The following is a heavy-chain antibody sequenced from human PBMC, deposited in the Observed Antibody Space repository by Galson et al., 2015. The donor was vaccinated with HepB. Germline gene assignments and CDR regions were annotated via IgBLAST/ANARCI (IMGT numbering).Heavy chain of an antibody. V-gene: IGHV3-30*18. D-gene: IGHD3-10*01. CDR1: GFTFSSYG. J-gene: IGHJ6*02. CDR3: AKDPWGFGEAHFGMDV. Sequence: SLRLSCAASGFTFSSYGMHWVRQAPGKGLEWVAVLSYDGSNKYYGDSVKGRFTISRDNSKNTLYLQMNSLRAEDTAVYYCAKDPWGFGEAHFGMDVWGQGTTVTVSS. CDR2: LSYDGSNK.